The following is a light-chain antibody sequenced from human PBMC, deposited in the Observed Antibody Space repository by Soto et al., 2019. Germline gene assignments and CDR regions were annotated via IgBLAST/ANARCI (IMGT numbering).Light chain of an antibody. J-gene: IGKJ1*01. Sequence: EVVFTPSLDTLSLSPGERATLSCRASQSISSNLAWYQQKPGQAPRLLIYGASSRATGIPDRFSGSGSGTDFTLTISRLEPDDFPVYYCQPYCISPAFGQVANVAIK. CDR2: GAS. V-gene: IGKV3-20*01. CDR1: QSISSN. CDR3: QPYCISPA.